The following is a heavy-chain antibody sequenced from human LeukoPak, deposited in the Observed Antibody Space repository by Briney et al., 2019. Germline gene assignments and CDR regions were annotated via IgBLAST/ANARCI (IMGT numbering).Heavy chain of an antibody. CDR1: GYTLTELS. CDR3: ARGGPFPSSSSSREYYLDY. V-gene: IGHV1-24*01. CDR2: FDPEDGET. J-gene: IGHJ4*02. D-gene: IGHD6-6*01. Sequence: GASVKVSCKVSGYTLTELSMHWVRQAPGKGLEWMGGFDPEDGETIYAQKFQGRVTMTEDTSTDKAYMEVRSLRSDDTAVYYCARGGPFPSSSSSREYYLDYWGQGTLVTVSS.